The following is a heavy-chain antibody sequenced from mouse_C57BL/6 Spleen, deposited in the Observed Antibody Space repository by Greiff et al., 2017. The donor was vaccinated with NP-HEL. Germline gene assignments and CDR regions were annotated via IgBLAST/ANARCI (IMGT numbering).Heavy chain of an antibody. CDR2: IDPSDSYT. CDR3: ARRGHLDGSSYLFAY. Sequence: QVQLKQPGAELVMPGASVKLSCKASGYTFTSYWMHWVKQRPGQGLEWIGEIDPSDSYTNYNQKFKGKSTLTVDKSSSTAYMQLSSLTSEDSAVYYCARRGHLDGSSYLFAYWGQGTLVTVSA. V-gene: IGHV1-69*01. J-gene: IGHJ3*01. CDR1: GYTFTSYW. D-gene: IGHD1-1*01.